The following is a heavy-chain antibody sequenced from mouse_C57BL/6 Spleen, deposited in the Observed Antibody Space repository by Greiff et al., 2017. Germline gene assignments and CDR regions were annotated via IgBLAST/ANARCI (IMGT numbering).Heavy chain of an antibody. CDR3: AINYDYDGDYFDY. J-gene: IGHJ2*01. CDR1: GYTFTSYW. Sequence: QVQLQQPGAELVKPGASVKVSCKASGYTFTSYWMHWVKQRPGQGLEWIVRIHPSDSDTNYNQKFKGKATLTVDKSSSTAYMQLSSLTSEDSAVYYCAINYDYDGDYFDYWGQGTTLTVSS. CDR2: IHPSDSDT. D-gene: IGHD2-4*01. V-gene: IGHV1-74*01.